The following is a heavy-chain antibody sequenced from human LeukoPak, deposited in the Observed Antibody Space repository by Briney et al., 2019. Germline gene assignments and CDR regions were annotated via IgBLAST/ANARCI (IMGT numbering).Heavy chain of an antibody. CDR1: GFTFSNYW. D-gene: IGHD4-23*01. CDR2: INSDGRIA. V-gene: IGHV3-74*01. Sequence: PGGSLRLSCAASGFTFSNYWMHWVRQGPGKGLVWVPRINSDGRIASYADSVKGRFTISRDNAKNTLYLQMNSLRAEDTAVYCCARDLRTPSDTNIAIDYWGQGTLVTVSS. CDR3: ARDLRTPSDTNIAIDY. J-gene: IGHJ4*02.